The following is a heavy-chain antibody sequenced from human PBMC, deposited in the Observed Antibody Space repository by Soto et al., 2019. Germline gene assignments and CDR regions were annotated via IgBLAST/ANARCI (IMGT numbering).Heavy chain of an antibody. CDR1: GGSFSGYY. J-gene: IGHJ5*02. CDR3: ARGLVEDYDFWSGYSNWFDP. CDR2: INHSGST. Sequence: PSETLSLTCAVYGGSFSGYYWSWIRQPPGKGLEWIGEINHSGSTNYNPSLKSRVTISVDTSKNQFSLKLSSVAAADTAVYYCARGLVEDYDFWSGYSNWFDPWGQGTLVTVSS. V-gene: IGHV4-34*01. D-gene: IGHD3-3*01.